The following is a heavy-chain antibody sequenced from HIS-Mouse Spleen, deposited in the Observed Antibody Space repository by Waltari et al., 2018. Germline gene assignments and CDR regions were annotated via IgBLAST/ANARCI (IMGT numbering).Heavy chain of an antibody. CDR2: ISWNSGSI. Sequence: EVQLVESGGGLVQPGRSLRLSCAASGFTFDDFAMPWVRQVAGEGLGWVSGISWNSGSIGYADSVKGRFTISRDNAKNSVYLQMNSLRAEDTALYYCGKVLTGEDDAFDIWGQGTMVTVSS. CDR3: GKVLTGEDDAFDI. D-gene: IGHD7-27*01. CDR1: GFTFDDFA. V-gene: IGHV3-9*01. J-gene: IGHJ3*02.